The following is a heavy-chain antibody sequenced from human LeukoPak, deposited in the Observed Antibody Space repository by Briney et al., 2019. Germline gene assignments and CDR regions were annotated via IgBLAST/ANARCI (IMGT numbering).Heavy chain of an antibody. CDR2: ISAYNGNT. J-gene: IGHJ6*03. CDR1: GYTFTSYG. V-gene: IGHV1-18*01. CDR3: ARWAQPYHYYYMDV. Sequence: ASVKVSCKASGYTFTSYGISWVRQAPGQGLEWMGWISAYNGNTNYAQKLQGRVTMTTDTSTSTAYMELRSLRSDDTVVYYCARWAQPYHYYYMDVWGKGTTVTISS.